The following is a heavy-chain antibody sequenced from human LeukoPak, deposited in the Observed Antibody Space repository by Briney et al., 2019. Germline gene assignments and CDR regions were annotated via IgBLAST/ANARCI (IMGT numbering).Heavy chain of an antibody. V-gene: IGHV3-15*01. CDR1: RFTFSNAW. Sequence: GGSLRLSCAASRFTFSNAWMSWVRQAPGKGLEWVGRIKSKTDGGTTDYAAPVKGRFTISRDDSKNTLYLQMNSLKTEDTAVYYCTTYGARWAGDWFDPWGQGTLVTVSS. CDR3: TTYGARWAGDWFDP. CDR2: IKSKTDGGTT. D-gene: IGHD4-17*01. J-gene: IGHJ5*02.